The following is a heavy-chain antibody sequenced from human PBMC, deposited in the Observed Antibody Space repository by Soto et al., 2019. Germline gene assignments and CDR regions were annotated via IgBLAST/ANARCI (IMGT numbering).Heavy chain of an antibody. D-gene: IGHD2-21*02. J-gene: IGHJ5*02. CDR3: ARDLSYCGGACYEWFDP. CDR1: GCSISSYY. Sequence: SETLSLTCTVSGCSISSYYWSWIRQPPGKGLEWIGYIYYSGSTNYNPSLKSRVTISVDTSKNQFSLKLSSVTAADTAVYYCARDLSYCGGACYEWFDPWGLGTLVSVS. V-gene: IGHV4-59*01. CDR2: IYYSGST.